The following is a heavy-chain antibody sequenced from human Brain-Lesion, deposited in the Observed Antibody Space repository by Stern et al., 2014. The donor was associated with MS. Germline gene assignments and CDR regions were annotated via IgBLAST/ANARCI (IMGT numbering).Heavy chain of an antibody. CDR1: GYRFTSNW. Sequence: VQLVQSGAAVKKPGESLKISCKGSGYRFTSNWIGWGRQMPGKGLEWIAFMWPGDSDTRYSPSFQGQVTISADKSISTAYLQWSSLQASDTAMYYCARRGDSSSSGFDYWGQGTLVIVSS. CDR2: MWPGDSDT. V-gene: IGHV5-51*01. CDR3: ARRGDSSSSGFDY. J-gene: IGHJ4*02. D-gene: IGHD6-6*01.